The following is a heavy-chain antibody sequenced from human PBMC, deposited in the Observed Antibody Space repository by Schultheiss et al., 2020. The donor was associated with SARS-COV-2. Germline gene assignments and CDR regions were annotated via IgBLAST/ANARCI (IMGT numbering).Heavy chain of an antibody. CDR3: ARGTRGDGYHLNYYYYGMDV. CDR1: GYSISSGYY. J-gene: IGHJ6*02. D-gene: IGHD5-24*01. CDR2: IYHSGST. V-gene: IGHV4-38-2*02. Sequence: GSLRLSCTVSGYSISSGYYWGWIRQPPGKGLEWIGSIYHSGSTYYNPSLKSRVTISVDTSKNQFSLNLRSVTAADTAVYYCARGTRGDGYHLNYYYYGMDVWGQGTTVTVSS.